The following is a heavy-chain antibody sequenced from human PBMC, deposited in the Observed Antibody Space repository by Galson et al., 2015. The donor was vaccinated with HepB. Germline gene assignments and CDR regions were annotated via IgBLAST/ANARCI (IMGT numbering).Heavy chain of an antibody. CDR2: IDPSDSYT. D-gene: IGHD1-26*01. CDR1: GTSFTNSW. V-gene: IGHV5-10-1*01. CDR3: ARQGGSLKK. Sequence: QSGAEVKKPGESLRISCKGSGTSFTNSWINWVRQMPGKGLEWMGRIDPSDSYTNYSPSFQGHVIISVDKSISTAYLQWSSLKASDTAMYYCARQGGSLKKWGQGTLVTVSS. J-gene: IGHJ4*02.